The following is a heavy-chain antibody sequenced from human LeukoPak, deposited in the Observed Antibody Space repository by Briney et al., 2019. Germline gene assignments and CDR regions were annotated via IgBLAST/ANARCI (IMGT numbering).Heavy chain of an antibody. V-gene: IGHV1-46*01. CDR1: GYTFTSYY. D-gene: IGHD6-19*01. CDR2: INPSGGST. J-gene: IGHJ4*02. Sequence: GASVKVSCKASGYTFTSYYMHWVRQAPGQGLERMGIINPSGGSTSYAQKFQGRVTMTRDMSTSTVYMELSSLRSEDTAVYYCARDRELAVAGTWGLFDYWGQGTLVTVSS. CDR3: ARDRELAVAGTWGLFDY.